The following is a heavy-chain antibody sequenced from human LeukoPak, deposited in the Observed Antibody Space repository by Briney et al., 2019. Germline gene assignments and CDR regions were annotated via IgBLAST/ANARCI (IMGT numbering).Heavy chain of an antibody. Sequence: PGGSLRLSCAASGFSFSSYYIHWVRQAPGKGLVWVSRIDRDGNITTYADSVKGRFIISRDNAKNTLYLQMNSLRAEDTAVYYCARISYDSSGYYDYWGQGTLVTVSS. CDR1: GFSFSSYY. CDR2: IDRDGNIT. J-gene: IGHJ4*02. CDR3: ARISYDSSGYYDY. V-gene: IGHV3-74*01. D-gene: IGHD3-22*01.